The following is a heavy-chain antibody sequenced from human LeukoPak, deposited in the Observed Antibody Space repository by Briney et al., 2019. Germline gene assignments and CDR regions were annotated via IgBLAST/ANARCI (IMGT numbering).Heavy chain of an antibody. Sequence: GGSLRLSCAASGFTFSSYSMNWVRQDPGKGLEWVSYISSSSSTIYYADSVKGRFTISRDNAKNSLYLQMNSLRAEDTAVYYCARVSVYGDYAEGYWGQGTLVTVSS. CDR1: GFTFSSYS. J-gene: IGHJ4*02. CDR3: ARVSVYGDYAEGY. V-gene: IGHV3-48*01. D-gene: IGHD4-17*01. CDR2: ISSSSSTI.